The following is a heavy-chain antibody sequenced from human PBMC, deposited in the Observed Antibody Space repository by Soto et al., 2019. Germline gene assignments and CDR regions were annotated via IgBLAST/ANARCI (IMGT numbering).Heavy chain of an antibody. Sequence: SGPTLVNPTQTLTLTCTVSGFSVSSSGEGVGWIRQPPGKALEWLALIYWDDDKRYSPSLKSRLTITKDTSKNQVVLTLTNMAPVNTATYYCAHVDPKMVTAGGQGGFAFWGKETLVPVTP. V-gene: IGHV2-5*02. CDR3: AHVDPKMVTAGGQGGFAF. D-gene: IGHD2-21*02. CDR1: GFSVSSSGEG. J-gene: IGHJ4*02. CDR2: IYWDDDK.